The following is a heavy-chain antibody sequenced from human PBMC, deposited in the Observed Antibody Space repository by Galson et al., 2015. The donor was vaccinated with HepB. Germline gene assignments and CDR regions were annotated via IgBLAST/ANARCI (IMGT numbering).Heavy chain of an antibody. CDR3: ARFGGVAVAGTGDY. V-gene: IGHV1-18*04. D-gene: IGHD6-19*01. CDR1: GYTFTNYA. Sequence: SVKVSCKASGYTFTNYAITWVRQAPGQGLEWVGWISAYNGNTDYAQKFQGRVTVTTDTSTTTAYMELRSLISDDTAVYYCARFGGVAVAGTGDYWGQGTLVTVSS. J-gene: IGHJ4*02. CDR2: ISAYNGNT.